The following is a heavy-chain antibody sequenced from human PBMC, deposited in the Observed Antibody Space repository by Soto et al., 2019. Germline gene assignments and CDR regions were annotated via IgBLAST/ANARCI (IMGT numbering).Heavy chain of an antibody. CDR1: GGSFSGYY. CDR2: INHSGST. Sequence: SETLSLTCAVYGGSFSGYYWSWIRQPPGKGLEWIGEINHSGSTNYNPSLKSRVTISVDTSKNQFSLKLSSVTAADTAVYYCANMATYYDFWSGTSPTFDYWGQGTLVTVSS. D-gene: IGHD3-3*01. CDR3: ANMATYYDFWSGTSPTFDY. V-gene: IGHV4-34*01. J-gene: IGHJ4*02.